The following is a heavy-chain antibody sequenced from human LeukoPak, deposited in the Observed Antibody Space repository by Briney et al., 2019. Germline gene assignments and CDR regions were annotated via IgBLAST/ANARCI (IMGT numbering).Heavy chain of an antibody. V-gene: IGHV3-21*01. Sequence: TGGSLRLSCAASGFTFSSYSMNWVRQAPGKGLEWVSSISSSSSYKYYADSVKGRFTISRDNAKNSLYLQMNSLRAEDTAVYYCVCDRLGFDYWGQGTLVTVSS. D-gene: IGHD2-8*01. CDR3: VCDRLGFDY. CDR1: GFTFSSYS. J-gene: IGHJ4*02. CDR2: ISSSSSYK.